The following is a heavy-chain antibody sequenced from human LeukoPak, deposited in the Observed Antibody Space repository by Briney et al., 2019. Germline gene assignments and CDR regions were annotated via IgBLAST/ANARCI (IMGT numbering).Heavy chain of an antibody. D-gene: IGHD3-22*01. V-gene: IGHV3-30*03. J-gene: IGHJ4*02. CDR2: ISYDGSNK. Sequence: GGSLRLSCAASGFTFSSYGMHWVRQAPGKGLEWVAVISYDGSNKYYADSVKGRFTISRDNAKNSLYLQMNSLRAEDTAVYYCAGLDSSGYSVDYWGQGTLVTVSS. CDR3: AGLDSSGYSVDY. CDR1: GFTFSSYG.